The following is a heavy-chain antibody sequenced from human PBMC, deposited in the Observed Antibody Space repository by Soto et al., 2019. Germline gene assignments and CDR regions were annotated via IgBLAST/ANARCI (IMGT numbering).Heavy chain of an antibody. CDR1: GGTFSSYA. CDR2: IIPIFGTA. Sequence: QVQLVQSGAEVKKPGSSVKVSCKASGGTFSSYAITWVRQAHGQGLEWMGGIIPIFGTANYAQKFQGRVTITADESTSTAYMELSRLRSEDTAVYYCARDRGPSSGYYPYWFDPWGQGTLVTVSS. V-gene: IGHV1-69*12. D-gene: IGHD3-22*01. J-gene: IGHJ5*02. CDR3: ARDRGPSSGYYPYWFDP.